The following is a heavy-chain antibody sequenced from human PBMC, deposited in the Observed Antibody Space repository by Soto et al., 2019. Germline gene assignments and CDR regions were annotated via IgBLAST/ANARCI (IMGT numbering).Heavy chain of an antibody. CDR1: GFTVSSNY. J-gene: IGHJ6*02. CDR3: ARYSYYYYGMDV. V-gene: IGHV3-53*01. CDR2: IYSGGST. Sequence: GSLRLSCAASGFTVSSNYMSWVRQAPGKGLEWVSVIYSGGSTYYADSVKGRFTISRDNSKNTLYLQMNSLRAEDTAVYYCARYSYYYYGMDVWGQGTTVTVSS. D-gene: IGHD4-4*01.